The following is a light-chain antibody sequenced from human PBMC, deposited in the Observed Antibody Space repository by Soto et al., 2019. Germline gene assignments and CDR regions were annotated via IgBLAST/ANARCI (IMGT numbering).Light chain of an antibody. CDR3: QQYDNLPLT. CDR1: RDISNY. V-gene: IGKV1-33*01. Sequence: IQMTQSPSSLSASVGNSVTIPCQASRDISNYLNWYQQKTGKAPKLLIYDASNLETGVPSRFSGSGSGTDFNFTINSLQTEDIAIYYCQQYDNLPLTFGGGTKVDIK. CDR2: DAS. J-gene: IGKJ4*01.